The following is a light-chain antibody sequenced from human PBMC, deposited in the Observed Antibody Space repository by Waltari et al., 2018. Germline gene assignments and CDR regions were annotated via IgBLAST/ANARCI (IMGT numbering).Light chain of an antibody. V-gene: IGKV1-39*01. J-gene: IGKJ4*01. CDR3: QQSYSPLT. CDR1: QSISTY. Sequence: DFQMTQSPSSLSASVVDRVTITCRVSQSISTYLNWYQQKPGKAPNLLIYAASSLQSGVPSRFSGSGSGTDFTLTISSLQPEDFATYYCQQSYSPLTFGGGTKVEIK. CDR2: AAS.